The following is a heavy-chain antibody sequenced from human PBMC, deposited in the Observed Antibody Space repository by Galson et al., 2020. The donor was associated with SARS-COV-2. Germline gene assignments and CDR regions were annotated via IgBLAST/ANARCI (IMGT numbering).Heavy chain of an antibody. CDR3: ARGQGFTSVITGPYYSDY. CDR2: IYYSGST. V-gene: IGHV4-31*01. CDR1: GGSISSGGYY. J-gene: IGHJ4*02. D-gene: IGHD3-22*01. Sequence: SETLSLTCTVSGGSISSGGYYWSWIRQHPGKGLEWIGYIYYSGSTYYNPSLKSLVTISVDTSKNQFSLKLSSVTAADTAVYYCARGQGFTSVITGPYYSDYWGQGTLVTVSS.